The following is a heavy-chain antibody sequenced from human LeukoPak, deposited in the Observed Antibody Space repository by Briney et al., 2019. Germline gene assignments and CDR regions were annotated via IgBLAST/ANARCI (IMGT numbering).Heavy chain of an antibody. D-gene: IGHD3-10*01. CDR1: GFTFSDHY. V-gene: IGHV3-72*01. Sequence: PGGSLRLSCAASGFTFSDHYMDWVRQAPGKGLEWVGRTRNKANSYTTEYAASVKSRFTISRDDSKNSLYLQMNSLKTEDTAVYYCARGPLWFGEAHFDYWGQGTLVTVSS. J-gene: IGHJ4*02. CDR3: ARGPLWFGEAHFDY. CDR2: TRNKANSYTT.